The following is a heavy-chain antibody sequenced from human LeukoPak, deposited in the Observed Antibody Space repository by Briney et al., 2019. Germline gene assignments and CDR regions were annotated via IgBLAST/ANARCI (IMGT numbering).Heavy chain of an antibody. V-gene: IGHV1-46*01. J-gene: IGHJ4*02. D-gene: IGHD3-22*01. Sequence: ASVKVSCKAFGYTFTGYWMHWVRQAPGQGPEWMGVISPSGGSTIYAQKFKGRVTLTRDMSTSTDYLELSSLRSEDTAVYYCARGDYYDSSGIDYWGQGTLVTVSS. CDR2: ISPSGGST. CDR3: ARGDYYDSSGIDY. CDR1: GYTFTGYW.